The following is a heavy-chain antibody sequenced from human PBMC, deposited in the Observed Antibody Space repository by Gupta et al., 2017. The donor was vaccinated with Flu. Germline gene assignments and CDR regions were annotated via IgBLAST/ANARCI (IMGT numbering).Heavy chain of an antibody. Sequence: EVRLVESGGGLVQPGGSLRLSCVVSGFTFSEHYMDWIRQAPRKGLEWVGRIRNKANSYTTEYAASVKDRFTITRDDSKDSLYLQMNSLNNGDTAVYYCSRGETGPSPPGRNDCWGQGTLVTVSS. J-gene: IGHJ4*02. V-gene: IGHV3-72*01. CDR1: GFTFSEHY. CDR3: SRGETGPSPPGRNDC. CDR2: IRNKANSYTT. D-gene: IGHD2-8*02.